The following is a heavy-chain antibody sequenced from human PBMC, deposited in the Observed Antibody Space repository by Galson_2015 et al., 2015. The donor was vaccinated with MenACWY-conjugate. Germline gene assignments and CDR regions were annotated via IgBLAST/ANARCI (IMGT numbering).Heavy chain of an antibody. CDR1: GYTFTNYA. J-gene: IGHJ6*02. CDR3: AREIVVAPAASWGDYYHGMDV. V-gene: IGHV1-3*01. Sequence: SGYTFTNYAMHWVRQAPGQRLEWMGWINAGNGNTKYSQKFQGRVTITSDTSASTAYMELSSLRSEDTAVYYCAREIVVAPAASWGDYYHGMDVWGQGTTVTVSS. CDR2: INAGNGNT. D-gene: IGHD2-2*01.